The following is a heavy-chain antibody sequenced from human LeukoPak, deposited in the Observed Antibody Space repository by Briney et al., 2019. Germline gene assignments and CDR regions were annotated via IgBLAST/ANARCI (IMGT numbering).Heavy chain of an antibody. CDR2: INHNGNVN. V-gene: IGHV3-7*03. J-gene: IGHJ6*02. CDR3: ARGGGLDV. Sequence: GGSLRLSCAASGFTFSSYSMNWARQAPGKGLEWVASINHNGNVNYYVDSVEGRFTISRDNAKNSLYLQMSNLRAEDTAVYFCARGGGLDVWGQGATVTVSS. CDR1: GFTFSSYS. D-gene: IGHD3-16*01.